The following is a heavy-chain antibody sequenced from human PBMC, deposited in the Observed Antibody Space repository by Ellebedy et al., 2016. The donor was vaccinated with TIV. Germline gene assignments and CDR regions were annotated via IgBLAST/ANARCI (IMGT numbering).Heavy chain of an antibody. CDR3: ATEVRPNDY. J-gene: IGHJ4*01. CDR1: GFTFSSHA. Sequence: PGGSLRLSCVVSGFTFSSHAMTWVRQAPGQGLEWVSSITIIGDATYYADTVKGRFTISRDNSKNTLYLQMASLKAEDTAVYYYATEVRPNDYWGRGTLVTVSS. V-gene: IGHV3-23*01. CDR2: ITIIGDAT.